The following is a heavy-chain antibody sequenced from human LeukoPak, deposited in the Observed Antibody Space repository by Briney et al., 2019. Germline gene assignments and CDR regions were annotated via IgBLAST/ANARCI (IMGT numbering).Heavy chain of an antibody. CDR2: INXDGSST. Sequence: INXDGSSTSYADSVKGRFTISRDNAKNTLYLQMNSLRAEDTAVYYCARAMTTVTTGYYYYYYGMDVWGQGTTVTVSS. CDR3: ARAMTTVTTGYYYYYYGMDV. D-gene: IGHD4-4*01. V-gene: IGHV3-74*01. J-gene: IGHJ6*02.